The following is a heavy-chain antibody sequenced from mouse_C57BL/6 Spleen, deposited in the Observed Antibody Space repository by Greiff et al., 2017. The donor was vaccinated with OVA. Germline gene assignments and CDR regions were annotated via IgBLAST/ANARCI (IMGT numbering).Heavy chain of an antibody. Sequence: EVKLQESGPGLVKPSPSLSLTCSVTGYSITSGYYWNWIRQFPGNKLEWMGYISYDGSNNYNPSLKNRISITRDTSKNQFFLKLNSVTTEDTATYYCARDDSSGGAYWGQGTLVTVSA. D-gene: IGHD3-2*02. CDR3: ARDDSSGGAY. CDR1: GYSITSGYY. J-gene: IGHJ3*01. V-gene: IGHV3-6*01. CDR2: ISYDGSN.